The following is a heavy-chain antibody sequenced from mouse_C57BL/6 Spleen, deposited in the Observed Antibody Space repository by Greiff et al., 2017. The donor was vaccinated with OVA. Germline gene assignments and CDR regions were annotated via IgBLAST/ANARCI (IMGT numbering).Heavy chain of an antibody. D-gene: IGHD2-5*01. CDR3: ARSGYSNYWYFDV. Sequence: QVQLQQSGAELVKPGASVKLSCKASGYTFTSYWMHWVKQRPGQGLEWIGMIHPNSGSTNYNEKFKSKATLTVDKSSSTAYMQLSSLTSEDSAVYYCARSGYSNYWYFDVWGTGTTVTVSS. CDR2: IHPNSGST. V-gene: IGHV1-64*01. J-gene: IGHJ1*03. CDR1: GYTFTSYW.